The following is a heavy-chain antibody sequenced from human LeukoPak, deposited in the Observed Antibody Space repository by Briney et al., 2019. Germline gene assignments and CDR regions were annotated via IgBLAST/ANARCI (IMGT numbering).Heavy chain of an antibody. Sequence: GGSLRLSCAASGFTVSSNYVSWVRQAPGKGLEWVSSISSSSYIYYADSVKGRFTISRDNAKNSLYLQMNSLRAEDTAVYYCARVPPYYYDSSGGLDYWGQGTLVTVSS. CDR1: GFTVSSNY. CDR2: ISSSSYI. V-gene: IGHV3-69-1*01. J-gene: IGHJ4*02. CDR3: ARVPPYYYDSSGGLDY. D-gene: IGHD3-22*01.